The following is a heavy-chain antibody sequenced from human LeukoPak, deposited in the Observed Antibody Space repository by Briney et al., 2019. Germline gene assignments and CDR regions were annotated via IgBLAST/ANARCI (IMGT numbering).Heavy chain of an antibody. J-gene: IGHJ4*02. Sequence: SETLSLTCTVSGGSISSYYWSWIRQPPGKGLEWIGNIYYSGSTNYNPSLKSRVTISVDTSKNQFSLKLSSVTAEDTAVYYCARQEGIAVAGSGPQYYFDYWGQGTLVTVSS. CDR1: GGSISSYY. V-gene: IGHV4-59*01. CDR3: ARQEGIAVAGSGPQYYFDY. D-gene: IGHD6-19*01. CDR2: IYYSGST.